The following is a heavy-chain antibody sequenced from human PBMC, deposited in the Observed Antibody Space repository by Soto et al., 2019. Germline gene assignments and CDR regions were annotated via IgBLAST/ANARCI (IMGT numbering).Heavy chain of an antibody. CDR1: GGSISSYY. Sequence: SETLSLTCTVSGGSISSYYWSWIRQPPGKGLEWIGYIYYSGSTNYNPSLKSRVTISVDTSKNQFSLKLSSVTAADTAVYYCAREADYGDTGWFDPWGQGTLVTVSS. J-gene: IGHJ5*02. V-gene: IGHV4-59*01. CDR3: AREADYGDTGWFDP. CDR2: IYYSGST. D-gene: IGHD4-17*01.